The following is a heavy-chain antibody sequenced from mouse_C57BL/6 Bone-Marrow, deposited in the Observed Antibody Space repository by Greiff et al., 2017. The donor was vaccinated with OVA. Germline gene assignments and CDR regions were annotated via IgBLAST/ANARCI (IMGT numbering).Heavy chain of an antibody. V-gene: IGHV5-4*01. CDR2: ISDGGSST. Sequence: EVQLVESGGGLVKPGGSLKLSCAASGFTFSSYAMSWVRQTPGKRLEWVATISDGGSSTSSPDNVKGRFTISRENSKNNLYLQMSDLKSEDTAMYYCARGNDYSDYFDYWGQGTTLTVSA. J-gene: IGHJ2*01. CDR1: GFTFSSYA. D-gene: IGHD2-4*01. CDR3: ARGNDYSDYFDY.